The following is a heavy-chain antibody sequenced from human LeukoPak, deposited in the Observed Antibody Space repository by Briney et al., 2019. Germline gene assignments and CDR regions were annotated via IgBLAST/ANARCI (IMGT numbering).Heavy chain of an antibody. CDR3: ARGPNRFDY. CDR2: INHSGST. CDR1: GGSFSGYH. V-gene: IGHV4-34*01. Sequence: KPSETLSLTCAVYGGSFSGYHWSWIRQPPGKGLEWIGEINHSGSTNYNPSLKNRVTISVDTSKNQFSLKLSSVTAADTAVYYCARGPNRFDYWGQGTLVTVSS. J-gene: IGHJ4*02.